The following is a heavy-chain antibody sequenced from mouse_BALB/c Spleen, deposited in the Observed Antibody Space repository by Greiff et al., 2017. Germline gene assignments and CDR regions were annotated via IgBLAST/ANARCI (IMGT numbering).Heavy chain of an antibody. CDR3: ASGDYYGSSYY. V-gene: IGHV1-7*01. CDR1: GYTFTRYW. CDR2: INPSTGYT. D-gene: IGHD1-1*01. Sequence: QVQLKQSGAELAKPGASVKMSCQASGYTFTRYWLHWVKQRPGQGLEWIGYINPSTGYTEYNQKFKDKATLTADKSSSTAYMQLSSLTSEDSAVYYCASGDYYGSSYYWGQGTTLTVSS. J-gene: IGHJ2*01.